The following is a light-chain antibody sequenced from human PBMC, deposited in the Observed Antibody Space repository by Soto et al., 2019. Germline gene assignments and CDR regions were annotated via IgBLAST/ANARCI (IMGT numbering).Light chain of an antibody. V-gene: IGKV3-11*01. Sequence: EIVLTQSPATLSSSPGERATLSCRASQTVSRYLAWYQQKPGQAPRLLIYDASSRATGIPARFSGSGSGTEFTLTISSLEPEDFAVYYCQQRSNWPVTFGLGTRVEIK. J-gene: IGKJ1*01. CDR3: QQRSNWPVT. CDR1: QTVSRY. CDR2: DAS.